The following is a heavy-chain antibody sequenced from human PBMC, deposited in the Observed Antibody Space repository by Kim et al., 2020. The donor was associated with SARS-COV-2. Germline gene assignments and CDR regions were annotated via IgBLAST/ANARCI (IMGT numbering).Heavy chain of an antibody. CDR1: GFTFSDYY. CDR2: ISSSGSTI. D-gene: IGHD3-22*01. CDR3: ARETRTMIVVVITPYYYYGMDV. Sequence: GGSLRLSCAASGFTFSDYYMSWIRQAPGKGLEWVSYISSSGSTIYYADSVKGRFTISRDNAKNSLYLQMNSLRAEETAVYYCARETRTMIVVVITPYYYYGMDVWGQGTTVTVSS. J-gene: IGHJ6*02. V-gene: IGHV3-11*01.